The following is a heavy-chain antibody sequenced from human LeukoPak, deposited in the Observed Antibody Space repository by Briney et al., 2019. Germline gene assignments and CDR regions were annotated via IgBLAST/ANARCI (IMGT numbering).Heavy chain of an antibody. V-gene: IGHV4-30-2*01. CDR2: IYHSGST. D-gene: IGHD3-10*01. CDR1: GGSISSYS. CDR3: ARAPRGGSFDY. Sequence: SETLSLTCTVSGGSISSYSWSWIRQPPGKGLEWIGYIYHSGSTYYNPSLKSRVTISVDRSKNQFSLKLSSVTAADTAVYYCARAPRGGSFDYWGQGTLVTVSS. J-gene: IGHJ4*02.